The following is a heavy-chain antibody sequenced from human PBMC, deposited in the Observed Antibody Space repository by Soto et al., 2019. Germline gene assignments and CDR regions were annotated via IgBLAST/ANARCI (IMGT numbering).Heavy chain of an antibody. Sequence: SGPTLVNPTETLTLTCTVSGFSLSNARMGVSWIRQPPGKALEWLAHIFSNDEKSYSTSLKSRLTISKDTSKSQVVLTMTNMDPVDTATYYCARKTYYDFWTNYYYMDVWGKGTTVTVSS. CDR1: GFSLSNARMG. J-gene: IGHJ6*03. V-gene: IGHV2-26*01. CDR3: ARKTYYDFWTNYYYMDV. D-gene: IGHD3-3*01. CDR2: IFSNDEK.